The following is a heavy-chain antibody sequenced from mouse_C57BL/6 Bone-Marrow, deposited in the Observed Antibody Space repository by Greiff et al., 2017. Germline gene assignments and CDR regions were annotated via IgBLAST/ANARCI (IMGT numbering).Heavy chain of an antibody. CDR2: LAPSNGNT. CDR1: GFNIKNTY. J-gene: IGHJ4*01. CDR3: ARGDYYGSSYAMVY. D-gene: IGHD1-1*01. Sequence: VQLQQSVAELVRPGASVKLSCTASGFNIKNTYMHWVKQRPEQGLEWIGRLAPSNGNTKYAPKFQGKATITADTSSNTAYLQLSSLTSEDTAIYCCARGDYYGSSYAMVYWGQGTAVTVSS. V-gene: IGHV14-3*01.